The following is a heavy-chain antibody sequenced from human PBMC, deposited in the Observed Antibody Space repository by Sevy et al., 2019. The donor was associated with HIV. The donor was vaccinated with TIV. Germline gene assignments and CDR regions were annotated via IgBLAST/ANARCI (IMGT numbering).Heavy chain of an antibody. CDR2: IWYDGSKK. D-gene: IGHD3-10*01. CDR1: GFTFSTYG. J-gene: IGHJ4*02. V-gene: IGHV3-33*01. Sequence: GGSLRLSCAATGFTFSTYGMHWVRQAPGKGLEWVAVIWYDGSKKYYADSVKGRFTISRDNSKNTLYLQMNSLRVEDTAVYYCGRVGGVYGSGSYYVDYWGQGTLVTVSS. CDR3: GRVGGVYGSGSYYVDY.